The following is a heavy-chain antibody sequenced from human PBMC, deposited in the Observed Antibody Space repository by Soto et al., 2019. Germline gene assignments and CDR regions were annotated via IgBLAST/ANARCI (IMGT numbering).Heavy chain of an antibody. J-gene: IGHJ5*02. CDR2: IYHSGST. V-gene: IGHV4-38-2*02. CDR1: GYSITNGYY. D-gene: IGHD3-22*01. CDR3: ARDSPKGYYDSSGPKTRWFDP. Sequence: SETLSLTCAVSGYSITNGYYWGWIRQPPGMGLEWIGSIYHSGSTSYNPSLRSRVTISVVTSKNQFSLKLSSVTAADTAVYYCARDSPKGYYDSSGPKTRWFDPWGQGTLVTVSS.